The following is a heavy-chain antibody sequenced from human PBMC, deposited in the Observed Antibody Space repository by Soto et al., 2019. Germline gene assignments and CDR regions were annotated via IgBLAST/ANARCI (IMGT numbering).Heavy chain of an antibody. V-gene: IGHV3-30*18. CDR1: GFTFSSYG. CDR2: ISYDGSNK. D-gene: IGHD3-16*01. Sequence: GGSLRLSCAASGFTFSSYGMHWVRQAPGKGLEWVAVISYDGSNKYYADSVKGRFTISRDNSKNTLYLQMNSLRAEDTAVYYCAKDLVDYWGQGTLVTVSS. J-gene: IGHJ4*02. CDR3: AKDLVDY.